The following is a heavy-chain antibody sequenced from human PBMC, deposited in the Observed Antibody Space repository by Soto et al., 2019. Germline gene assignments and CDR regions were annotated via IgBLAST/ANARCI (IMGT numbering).Heavy chain of an antibody. CDR2: ISYDGSNK. J-gene: IGHJ4*02. D-gene: IGHD3-10*01. Sequence: QVQLVESGGGVVQPGRSLRLSCAASGFTFSIYGMHWVRQAPGKGLEWVADISYDGSNKYYADSVKGRFTISRDNSKNTLYLQMNSLRGEDTAVYYSAQETGEYYFVYLGQGPMVTVSS. CDR1: GFTFSIYG. CDR3: AQETGEYYFVY. V-gene: IGHV3-30*18.